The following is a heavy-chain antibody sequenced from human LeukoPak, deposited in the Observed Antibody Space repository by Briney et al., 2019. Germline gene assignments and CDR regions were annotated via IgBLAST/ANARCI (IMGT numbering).Heavy chain of an antibody. V-gene: IGHV3-23*01. CDR2: ITGSGDTT. J-gene: IGHJ5*02. CDR1: GFTFGAYA. CDR3: ARAYRYSGYFQLPIDL. Sequence: GGSLRLSCTASGFTFGAYAMSWVRQAPGKGLEWVSGITGSGDTTHHADSVKGRFTVSRDNSKNTLFLQMNSLRVEDTALYYCARAYRYSGYFQLPIDLWGQGALVTVSS. D-gene: IGHD3-22*01.